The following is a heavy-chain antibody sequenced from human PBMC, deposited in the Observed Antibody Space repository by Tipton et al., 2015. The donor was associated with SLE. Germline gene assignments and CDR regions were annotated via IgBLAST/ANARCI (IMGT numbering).Heavy chain of an antibody. CDR2: IRSKDYGGTP. CDR1: GFTFGDYA. CDR3: TRMTCSGGTCPDEY. D-gene: IGHD2-15*01. J-gene: IGHJ4*02. Sequence: SLRLSCLGSGFTFGDYAMSWVRQAPGKGLEWVGFIRSKDYGGTPEYAASVRGRFTISRDDSKSIAYLQMNGPKTEDTAVYYCTRMTCSGGTCPDEYWGQGTLVTVSS. V-gene: IGHV3-49*04.